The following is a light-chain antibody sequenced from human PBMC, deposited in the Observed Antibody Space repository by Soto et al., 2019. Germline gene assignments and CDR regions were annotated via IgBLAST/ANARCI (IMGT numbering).Light chain of an antibody. V-gene: IGLV2-8*01. J-gene: IGLJ2*01. CDR1: SSDVGGYNC. Sequence: QSALTQPPSASGSPGQSVTISCTGSSSDVGGYNCVSWFQQHPGKAPKLMIFGDIKRPSGVPDRFSASKSGNTASLTVSGLQAEDEADYYCSSYGGSDNLIFGGGTKLTVL. CDR2: GDI. CDR3: SSYGGSDNLI.